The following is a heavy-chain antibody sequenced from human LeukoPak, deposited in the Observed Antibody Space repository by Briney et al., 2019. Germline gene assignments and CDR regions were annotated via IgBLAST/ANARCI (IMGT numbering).Heavy chain of an antibody. CDR3: ATDYGDTGYWFDP. V-gene: IGHV4-39*01. CDR2: IYYSGST. CDR1: GGSISSSSYY. Sequence: SETLSLTCTVSGGSISSSSYYWGWIRQPPGKGLEWIGSIYYSGSTYYNPSLKSRVTISVDTSKNQFSLKLSSVTAADTAVYYCATDYGDTGYWFDPWGRGTLVTVSS. D-gene: IGHD4-17*01. J-gene: IGHJ5*02.